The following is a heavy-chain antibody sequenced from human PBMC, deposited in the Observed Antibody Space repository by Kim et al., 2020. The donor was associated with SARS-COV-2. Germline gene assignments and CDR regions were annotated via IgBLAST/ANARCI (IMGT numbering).Heavy chain of an antibody. Sequence: SETLSLTCTVSGGSISSSSYYWGWIRQPPGKGLEWIGSIYYSGSTYYNPSLKSRVTISVDTSKNQFSLKLSSVTAADTAVYYCARLVGRGLWFEVGDYWGQGTLVTVSS. CDR3: ARLVGRGLWFEVGDY. CDR2: IYYSGST. D-gene: IGHD3-10*01. V-gene: IGHV4-39*01. CDR1: GGSISSSSYY. J-gene: IGHJ4*02.